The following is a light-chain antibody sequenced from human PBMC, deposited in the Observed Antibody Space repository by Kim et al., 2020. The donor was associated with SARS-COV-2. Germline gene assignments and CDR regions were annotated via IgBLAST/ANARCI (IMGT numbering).Light chain of an antibody. Sequence: EIVLTQSTGTLSLSQGERATLSCRASQTVSRSSLGWYQQKPGQAPRLLIYGASSRATGIPDRFSGSGSGTDFALTISRLEPEDFAVYYCQQFGTSLFTFGPGTKVDIK. CDR1: QTVSRSS. V-gene: IGKV3-20*01. CDR2: GAS. J-gene: IGKJ3*01. CDR3: QQFGTSLFT.